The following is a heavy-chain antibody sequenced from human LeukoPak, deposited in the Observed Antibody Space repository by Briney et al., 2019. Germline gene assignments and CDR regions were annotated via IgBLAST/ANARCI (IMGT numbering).Heavy chain of an antibody. J-gene: IGHJ4*02. Sequence: GASVKVSYTASGRTFTTYAISWVRQVPGQGLEGGGRIIPILVISNYARRFQGRVTITADKSTTTAYMEVSSLRSEDTAVYYCARVAVASLDYFDSWGQGTLVTVSS. D-gene: IGHD6-19*01. CDR1: GRTFTTYA. CDR3: ARVAVASLDYFDS. V-gene: IGHV1-69*04. CDR2: IIPILVIS.